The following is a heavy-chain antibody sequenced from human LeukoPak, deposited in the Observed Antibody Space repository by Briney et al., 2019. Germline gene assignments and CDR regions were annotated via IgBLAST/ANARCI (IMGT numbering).Heavy chain of an antibody. Sequence: SETLSLTCAVYGESFSGYYWSWIRKPPGKGLEWIGEINHSGSTNYNPSLKSRVTISVDTSKNQFSLKLSSVTAADTAVYYCARGRLRYFDWLSYFDYWGQGTLVTVSS. CDR3: ARGRLRYFDWLSYFDY. CDR2: INHSGST. CDR1: GESFSGYY. J-gene: IGHJ4*02. D-gene: IGHD3-9*01. V-gene: IGHV4-34*01.